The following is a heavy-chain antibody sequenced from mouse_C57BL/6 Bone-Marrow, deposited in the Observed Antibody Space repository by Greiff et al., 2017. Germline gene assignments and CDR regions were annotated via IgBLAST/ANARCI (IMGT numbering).Heavy chain of an antibody. V-gene: IGHV1-69*01. CDR3: ARGGYVDDYYYFNY. CDR2: IDPSDSYT. Sequence: QVQLQQPGAELVMPGASVKMSCKASGYTFTSYWMNWVKQRPGQGLEWIGDIDPSDSYTNYNQKFKGKSTLTVDKSSSTAYMQLSSLTSEDSAVYYCARGGYVDDYYYFNYWGQGTTLTVSS. CDR1: GYTFTSYW. D-gene: IGHD2-2*01. J-gene: IGHJ2*01.